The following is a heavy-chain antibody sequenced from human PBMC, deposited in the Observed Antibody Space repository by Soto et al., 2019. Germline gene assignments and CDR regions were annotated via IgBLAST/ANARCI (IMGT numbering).Heavy chain of an antibody. Sequence: VASVKVSCKASGGSFSNFGISWVRQAPGQGLEWMGGIIPIFGTANYAQKFQGRVTITADESTSTAYMELSSLRSEDTAVYYCARARGYDIYYYYYGMDVWGQGTTVTVSS. D-gene: IGHD5-12*01. J-gene: IGHJ6*02. CDR1: GGSFSNFG. V-gene: IGHV1-69*13. CDR2: IIPIFGTA. CDR3: ARARGYDIYYYYYGMDV.